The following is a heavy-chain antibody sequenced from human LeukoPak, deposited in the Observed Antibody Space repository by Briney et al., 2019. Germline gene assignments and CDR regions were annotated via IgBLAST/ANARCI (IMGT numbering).Heavy chain of an antibody. CDR3: AKKVSGYSDFGQLDY. CDR2: ISGSGGRST. CDR1: GFSFSSYA. D-gene: IGHD6-25*01. J-gene: IGHJ4*02. V-gene: IGHV3-23*01. Sequence: GGSLRLPCAASGFSFSSYAMSWVRQAPGKGLEWVSTISGSGGRSTKYADSVKGRFTISRDNSKNTVYLQMNSLRAEDTAVYFCAKKVSGYSDFGQLDYWGQGTLVTVSS.